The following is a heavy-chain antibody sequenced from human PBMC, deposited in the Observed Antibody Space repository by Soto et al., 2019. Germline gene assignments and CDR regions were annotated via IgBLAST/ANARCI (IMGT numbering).Heavy chain of an antibody. Sequence: QVRLVQSGAELKKPGSSVKVSCKASGDTFSFYTINWVRQAPGLGLEWMGRVNPILSMSNYAQKFQGRVTMTADKSTSTAYMELRSLRSEDTAFYYCATSYGSGYRAFDYWGQGALVTVS. V-gene: IGHV1-69*02. D-gene: IGHD3-10*01. CDR1: GDTFSFYT. J-gene: IGHJ4*02. CDR3: ATSYGSGYRAFDY. CDR2: VNPILSMS.